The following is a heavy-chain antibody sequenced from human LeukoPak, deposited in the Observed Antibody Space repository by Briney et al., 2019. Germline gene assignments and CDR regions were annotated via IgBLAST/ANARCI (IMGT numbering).Heavy chain of an antibody. CDR1: GYTFTGYY. Sequence: ASVKVSCKASGYTFTGYYMHWVRQAPGQGLEGMGWINPNSGGTDYAQKFQGRVTMTRDTSISTAYMEVSRLRSDDTAIYYCARPLKKGSWYSYFDYWGQGTLVTVSS. J-gene: IGHJ4*02. D-gene: IGHD6-13*01. CDR3: ARPLKKGSWYSYFDY. CDR2: INPNSGGT. V-gene: IGHV1-2*02.